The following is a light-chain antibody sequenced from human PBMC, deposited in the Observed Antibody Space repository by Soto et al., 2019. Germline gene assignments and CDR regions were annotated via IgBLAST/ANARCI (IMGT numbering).Light chain of an antibody. CDR3: QQYGSSNT. Sequence: DIQMTQSPSTLSASVGDRVTITCRASQSISSWLAWYQQKPGKAPKLLIYDASSLESGVPSRFSGSGSGTEFTLTISSLQPDDFAVYYCQQYGSSNTFGQGTKVDIK. V-gene: IGKV1-5*01. CDR2: DAS. CDR1: QSISSW. J-gene: IGKJ2*01.